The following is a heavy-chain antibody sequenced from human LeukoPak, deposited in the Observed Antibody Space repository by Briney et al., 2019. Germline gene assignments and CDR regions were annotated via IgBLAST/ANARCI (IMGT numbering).Heavy chain of an antibody. CDR1: GYTFPDYG. CDR2: ISGYNGHT. CDR3: ARDQNIAGRPDY. D-gene: IGHD6-6*01. V-gene: IGHV1-18*01. Sequence: ASVRVSCKASGYTFPDYGISWVRQAPGQGLEWVGWISGYNGHTNYAQKFQGRVTMTTDTSTSTVYMELRTLRSDDTAVYYCARDQNIAGRPDYWGQGTLFTVSS. J-gene: IGHJ4*02.